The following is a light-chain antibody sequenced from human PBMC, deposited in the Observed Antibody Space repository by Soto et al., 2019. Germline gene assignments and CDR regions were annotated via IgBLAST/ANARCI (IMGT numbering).Light chain of an antibody. CDR1: SSDVGSYNL. V-gene: IGLV2-23*01. J-gene: IGLJ1*01. CDR3: CSYAGSSTSYG. CDR2: EGS. Sequence: QSALTQPASVSGSPGQSITISCTGTSSDVGSYNLVSWYQQHPGKAHKLMIYEGSKRPSGVSNRFSGSKSGNTASLTISGLQAEDEADYYCCSYAGSSTSYGFGTGTKVTVL.